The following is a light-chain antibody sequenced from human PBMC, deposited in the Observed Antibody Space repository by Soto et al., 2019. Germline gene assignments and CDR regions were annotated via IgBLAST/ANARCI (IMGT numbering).Light chain of an antibody. V-gene: IGLV2-14*01. CDR1: SSDVGGYNW. Sequence: QSALTQPPSASGSPGQSVTISCTGTSSDVGGYNWVSWYQHHPGKVPKLMIYEVSNRPSGVSNRFSGSKSGNTASLTISGLQAEDEADYYCSSYTSSSTRVFGGGTKLTVL. CDR2: EVS. CDR3: SSYTSSSTRV. J-gene: IGLJ3*02.